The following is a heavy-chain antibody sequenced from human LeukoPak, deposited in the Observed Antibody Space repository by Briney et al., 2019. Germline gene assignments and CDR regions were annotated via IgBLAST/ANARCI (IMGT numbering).Heavy chain of an antibody. D-gene: IGHD1-26*01. Sequence: PGGSLRLSCAASGFTFSSYAMSWVRQAPGKGLEWVSVISGSGGSPYYADSVKGRFTISRDNSKNTLYLQMNSPRAEDTAVYYCAKDQVAATTIHYYGMDVWGQGTTVTVSS. V-gene: IGHV3-23*01. CDR3: AKDQVAATTIHYYGMDV. CDR2: ISGSGGSP. CDR1: GFTFSSYA. J-gene: IGHJ6*02.